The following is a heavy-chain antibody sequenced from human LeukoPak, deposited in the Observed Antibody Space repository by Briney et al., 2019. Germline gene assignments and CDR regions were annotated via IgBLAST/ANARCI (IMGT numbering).Heavy chain of an antibody. CDR3: ARGKIRLLGYYDYYYAMDV. Sequence: GSLRLSCVASGSTSGSYGFHWVRQAPGKGLEWVAVVWTDGERKYYADSVKGRFTVSGDNSKNTLYLQMDSLRADDTAVYYCARGKIRLLGYYDYYYAMDVWGEGTTVTVSS. V-gene: IGHV3-33*01. CDR2: VWTDGERK. J-gene: IGHJ6*01. CDR1: GSTSGSYG. D-gene: IGHD3-16*01.